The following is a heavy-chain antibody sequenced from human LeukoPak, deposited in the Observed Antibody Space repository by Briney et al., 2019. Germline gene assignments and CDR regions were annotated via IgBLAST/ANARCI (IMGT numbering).Heavy chain of an antibody. Sequence: GGSLRLSCVASGFTFSSYWMHWVRQDPRKGWGWVSGINGVGGNINYAASVRGRFTISRDNAKNTLYLQMNTLRVEDTAVYYCTRDLMDYDVSTGLHHYYMDVWGQGTTVTVSS. V-gene: IGHV3-74*01. CDR3: TRDLMDYDVSTGLHHYYMDV. D-gene: IGHD3-9*01. J-gene: IGHJ6*02. CDR2: INGVGGNI. CDR1: GFTFSSYW.